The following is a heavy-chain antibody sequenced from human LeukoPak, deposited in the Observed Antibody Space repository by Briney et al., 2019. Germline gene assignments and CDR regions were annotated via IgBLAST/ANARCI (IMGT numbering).Heavy chain of an antibody. V-gene: IGHV3-43*02. J-gene: IGHJ4*02. CDR1: GFTFSSYA. D-gene: IGHD5-12*01. Sequence: GGSLRLSCAASGFTFSSYAMSWVRQAPGKGLEWVSLISGDGGSTYYADSVKGRFTISRDNSKNSLYLQMNSLRTEDTALYYCAKDIVATSLFDYWGQGTLVTVSS. CDR3: AKDIVATSLFDY. CDR2: ISGDGGST.